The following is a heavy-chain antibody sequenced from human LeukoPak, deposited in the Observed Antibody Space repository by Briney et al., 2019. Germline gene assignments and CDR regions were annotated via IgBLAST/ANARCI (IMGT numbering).Heavy chain of an antibody. Sequence: PGGSLRLSCAASGFTFSSYAMSWVRQAPGKGLEWVSAISGSGGGTTYSAYSVKGRFTIPRDSSKNALYRQMDSLRAEATTDYSGAKRGIDSSGYFDYWGQGTLGTVSS. CDR3: AKRGIDSSGYFDY. CDR1: GFTFSSYA. D-gene: IGHD3-22*01. V-gene: IGHV3-23*01. CDR2: ISGSGGGTT. J-gene: IGHJ4*02.